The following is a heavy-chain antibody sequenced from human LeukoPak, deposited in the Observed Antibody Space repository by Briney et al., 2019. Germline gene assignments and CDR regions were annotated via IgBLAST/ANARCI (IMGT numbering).Heavy chain of an antibody. Sequence: GGSLRLSCAASGFTFSSYGMHWVRQAPGKGLEWVAVIWYDGSNKYYADSVKGRFTISRDNSKNTLYLQMNSLRAEDTAVYYCARDGDCSSDSCYFDYWGQGILVTVSS. J-gene: IGHJ4*02. CDR1: GFTFSSYG. CDR2: IWYDGSNK. CDR3: ARDGDCSSDSCYFDY. V-gene: IGHV3-33*01. D-gene: IGHD2-2*01.